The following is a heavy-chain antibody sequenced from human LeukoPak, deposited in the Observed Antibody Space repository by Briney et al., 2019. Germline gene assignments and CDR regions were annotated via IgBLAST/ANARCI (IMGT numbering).Heavy chain of an antibody. D-gene: IGHD6-13*01. J-gene: IGHJ4*02. CDR3: AKDVYRQQLVLGDY. CDR1: GFTFDDYA. Sequence: GGSLRLSCAASGFTFDDYAMHWVRQAPGKGLEWVSGISWNSGSIGYADSVKGRFTISRDNAKNSLYLQMNSLRAEDTALYYCAKDVYRQQLVLGDYWGQGTLVTVSS. V-gene: IGHV3-9*01. CDR2: ISWNSGSI.